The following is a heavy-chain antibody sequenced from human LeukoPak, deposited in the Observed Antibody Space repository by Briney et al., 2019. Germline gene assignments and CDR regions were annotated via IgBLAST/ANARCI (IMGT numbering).Heavy chain of an antibody. D-gene: IGHD5-24*01. Sequence: SVKVSCKASGGTFSSYVISWVRQAPGQGLEWMGGIIPIFGTANYAQKFQGRVTITADESTSTAYMEVSSLRSEDTAVYYCARGDAYNYWLDPWGQGTLVTVSS. CDR2: IIPIFGTA. V-gene: IGHV1-69*01. J-gene: IGHJ5*02. CDR1: GGTFSSYV. CDR3: ARGDAYNYWLDP.